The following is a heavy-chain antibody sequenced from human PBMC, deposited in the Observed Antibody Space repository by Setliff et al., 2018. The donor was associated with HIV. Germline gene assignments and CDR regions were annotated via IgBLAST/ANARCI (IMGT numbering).Heavy chain of an antibody. Sequence: PGGSLRLSCAASGFTFRHAWMSWVRQAPGKGLEWVGRIKSKSDGGAVHYAAPVKGRFTISRDDSQDTLYLEMNSLTNEDIAMYYCTTYSSVYYHSDCWGQGTLVTVSS. D-gene: IGHD3-22*01. CDR3: TTYSSVYYHSDC. CDR2: IKSKSDGGAV. J-gene: IGHJ4*02. V-gene: IGHV3-15*06. CDR1: GFTFRHAW.